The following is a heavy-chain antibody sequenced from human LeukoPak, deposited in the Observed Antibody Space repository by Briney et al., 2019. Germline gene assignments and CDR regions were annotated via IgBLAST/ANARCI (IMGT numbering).Heavy chain of an antibody. CDR2: INPDGSRT. CDR1: GFTFRTYW. J-gene: IGHJ4*02. D-gene: IGHD4-23*01. V-gene: IGHV3-74*01. CDR3: ARDLRGNSDY. Sequence: GGSLRLSCACSGFTFRTYWSHWVRQAPGKGLVWVSRINPDGSRTDYADSVKGRFTISRDNAKNTLYLQMNSLRAEDTAVYFCARDLRGNSDYWGQGTLVTVSS.